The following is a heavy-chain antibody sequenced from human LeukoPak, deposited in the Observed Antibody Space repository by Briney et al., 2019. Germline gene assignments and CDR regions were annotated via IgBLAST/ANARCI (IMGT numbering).Heavy chain of an antibody. J-gene: IGHJ4*02. CDR3: AKDKWWGASDH. CDR2: INGDGTAT. D-gene: IGHD2-8*01. Sequence: GGSLRLSCAASGFTFSGTWFPGVRKPPGKGLGGVADINGDGTATNYAGSVKGRFTISRDNAKNTLYLQMNTLRAEDTAVYYCAKDKWWGASDHWGQGSLVTVSS. V-gene: IGHV3-74*01. CDR1: GFTFSGTW.